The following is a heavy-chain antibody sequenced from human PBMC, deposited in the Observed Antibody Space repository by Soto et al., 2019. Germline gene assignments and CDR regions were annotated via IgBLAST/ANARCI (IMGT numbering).Heavy chain of an antibody. V-gene: IGHV3-30-3*01. J-gene: IGHJ4*02. CDR1: GFTFSNYA. Sequence: GGSLRLSCAASGFTFSNYAMDWVRQAPGEGLEWVAVIAYDGSNKYYAESVKGRFTISRDNSKNTLYLQMDSLGAEDTAVYYCARAQGLYTYGNSADYWGQGTLVTVSS. CDR2: IAYDGSNK. D-gene: IGHD5-18*01. CDR3: ARAQGLYTYGNSADY.